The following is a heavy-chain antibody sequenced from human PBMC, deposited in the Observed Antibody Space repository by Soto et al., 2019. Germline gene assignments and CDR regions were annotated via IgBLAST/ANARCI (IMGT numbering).Heavy chain of an antibody. D-gene: IGHD3-22*01. CDR2: ISSDGHHQ. Sequence: LRLSCATSGFSFNDYAMYWVRQAPGQGLEWVAIISSDGHHQFYLDNLRGRFTVSRDNSKNTLYLQMNSLRPEDTAVYYCSRGTYYPQSSGLHADYWGPGTVVTVSS. J-gene: IGHJ4*02. CDR3: SRGTYYPQSSGLHADY. V-gene: IGHV3-30*03. CDR1: GFSFNDYA.